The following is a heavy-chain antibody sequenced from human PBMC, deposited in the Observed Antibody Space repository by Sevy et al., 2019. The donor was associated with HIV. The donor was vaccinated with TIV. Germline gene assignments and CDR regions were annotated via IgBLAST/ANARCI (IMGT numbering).Heavy chain of an antibody. CDR2: ISYDGSRK. D-gene: IGHD1-26*01. V-gene: IGHV3-30*14. CDR1: GFTFSSYT. CDR3: ARDLALSGSYSWLAY. J-gene: IGHJ4*02. Sequence: GESLRLSCAASGFTFSSYTMHWVRQAPGKGLEWVAFISYDGSRKYYADSVKGRFTISRDNSKNTLYLQMNNLRAEDTAVFYCARDLALSGSYSWLAYWGQGTLVTVSS.